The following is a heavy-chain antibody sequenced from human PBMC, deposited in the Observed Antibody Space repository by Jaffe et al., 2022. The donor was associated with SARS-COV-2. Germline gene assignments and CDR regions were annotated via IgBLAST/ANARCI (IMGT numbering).Heavy chain of an antibody. Sequence: QVQLVESGGGVVQPGRSLRLSCAASGFTFSSYGMHWVRQAPGKGLEWVAVIWYDGSNKYYADSVKGRFTISRDNSKNTLYLQMNSLRAEDTAVYYCARDKPMWLRCPFLCTGMDVWGQGTTVTVSS. J-gene: IGHJ6*02. D-gene: IGHD5-12*01. V-gene: IGHV3-33*01. CDR1: GFTFSSYG. CDR3: ARDKPMWLRCPFLCTGMDV. CDR2: IWYDGSNK.